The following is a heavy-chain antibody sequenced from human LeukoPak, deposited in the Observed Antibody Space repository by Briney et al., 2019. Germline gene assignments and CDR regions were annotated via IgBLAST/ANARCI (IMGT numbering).Heavy chain of an antibody. J-gene: IGHJ4*02. CDR3: AASFWSGYYINY. V-gene: IGHV1-2*06. CDR1: GYTFTGYY. D-gene: IGHD3-3*01. CDR2: INPNSGGT. Sequence: ASVKVSCKASGYTFTGYYMHWVRQAPVQGLEWMGRINPNSGGTNYAQKFQGRVTMTRDTSISTAYMELSRLRSDDTAVYYCAASFWSGYYINYWGQGTLVTVSS.